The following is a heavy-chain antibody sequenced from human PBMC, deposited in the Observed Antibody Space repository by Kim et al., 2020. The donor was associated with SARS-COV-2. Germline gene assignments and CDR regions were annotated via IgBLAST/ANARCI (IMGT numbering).Heavy chain of an antibody. V-gene: IGHV1-69*13. CDR3: ARGGGASLVYYYYYGMDV. CDR1: GGTFSSYA. Sequence: SVKVYCKASGGTFSSYAISWVRQAPGQGLEWMGGIIPIFGTANYAQKFQGRVTITADESTSTAYMELSSLRSEDSAVYYCARGGGASLVYYYYYGMDVWGQGTTVTVSS. D-gene: IGHD6-6*01. CDR2: IIPIFGTA. J-gene: IGHJ6*02.